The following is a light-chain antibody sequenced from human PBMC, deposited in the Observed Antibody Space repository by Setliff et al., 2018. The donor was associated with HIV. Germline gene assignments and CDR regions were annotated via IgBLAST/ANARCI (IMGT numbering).Light chain of an antibody. CDR2: EVS. CDR1: TSDIGHYNR. Sequence: QSALTQPPYVSGAPGQSVTISCTGSTSDIGHYNRVSWYQQPPGAAPKLIMYEVSHRPSGVPDRFSGSKPGSTASLTISGLQPEDEADYYCSSYTTSITFVFGTGTKVTVL. V-gene: IGLV2-18*02. J-gene: IGLJ1*01. CDR3: SSYTTSITFV.